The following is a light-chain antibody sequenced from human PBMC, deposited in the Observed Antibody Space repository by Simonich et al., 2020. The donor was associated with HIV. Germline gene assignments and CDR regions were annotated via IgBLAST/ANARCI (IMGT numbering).Light chain of an antibody. CDR1: QSVLYSSNNKNY. CDR2: WAS. Sequence: DIVMTQSPDSLAVSLGERATFNCKSSQSVLYSSNNKNYLAWYQHKPGQPPKLLIYWASTRESGVPDRFSASGSGTDFTLTISSLQAEDVAVYYCQQYYSDTYTFGQGTKLEIK. V-gene: IGKV4-1*01. J-gene: IGKJ2*01. CDR3: QQYYSDTYT.